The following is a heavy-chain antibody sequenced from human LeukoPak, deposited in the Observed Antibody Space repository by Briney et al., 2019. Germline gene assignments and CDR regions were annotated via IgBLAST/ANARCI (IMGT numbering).Heavy chain of an antibody. J-gene: IGHJ4*02. D-gene: IGHD2-2*01. CDR1: GYTFTDYY. CDR3: ARLDTVVPAGEDY. CDR2: INPNSGGT. V-gene: IGHV1-2*02. Sequence: ASVKVSCKASGYTFTDYYMHWVRQAPGQGFEWMGWINPNSGGTNYAQKFQGRVTMTRDTSISTAYMELSRLRSDDTAVYYCARLDTVVPAGEDYWGQGTLVTVSS.